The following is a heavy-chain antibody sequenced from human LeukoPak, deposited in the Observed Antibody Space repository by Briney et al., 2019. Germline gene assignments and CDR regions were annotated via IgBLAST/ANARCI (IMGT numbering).Heavy chain of an antibody. Sequence: GGSLRLSCAASGFTVSNNYMSWVRQAPGKGLEWVSVIYSGGSTYYAASVKGRFTISRDNSKNTMYLQMNSLRAEDTAVYYCARHSSGWHYFDCWGQGALVTVSS. V-gene: IGHV3-53*01. CDR1: GFTVSNNY. CDR2: IYSGGST. J-gene: IGHJ4*02. CDR3: ARHSSGWHYFDC. D-gene: IGHD6-19*01.